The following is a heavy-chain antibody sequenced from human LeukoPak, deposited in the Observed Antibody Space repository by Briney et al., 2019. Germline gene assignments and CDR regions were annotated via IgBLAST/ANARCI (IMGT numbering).Heavy chain of an antibody. J-gene: IGHJ4*02. CDR1: GFTFSSYG. CDR3: AKDRVVPAANYFDY. V-gene: IGHV3-30*02. D-gene: IGHD2-2*01. Sequence: GGSQRLSCAASGFTFSSYGMHWVRQAPGKGLEWVAFIRYDGSNKYYADSVKGRFTISRDNSKNTLYLQMNSLRAEDTAVYYCAKDRVVPAANYFDYWGRGTLVTVSS. CDR2: IRYDGSNK.